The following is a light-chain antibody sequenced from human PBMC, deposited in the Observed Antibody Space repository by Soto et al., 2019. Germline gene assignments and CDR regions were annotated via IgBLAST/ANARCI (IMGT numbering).Light chain of an antibody. J-gene: IGLJ1*01. Sequence: QSVLTQPPSASGTPGQRVTISCSGSRSNIGSDTVTWYQHLSGTAPKLLIYSNYQRPSGVPDRFSGSKSGTSASLAISGLQSEDEADYYCCSYAGSYTHVFGTGTKLTVL. CDR3: CSYAGSYTHV. V-gene: IGLV1-44*01. CDR1: RSNIGSDT. CDR2: SNY.